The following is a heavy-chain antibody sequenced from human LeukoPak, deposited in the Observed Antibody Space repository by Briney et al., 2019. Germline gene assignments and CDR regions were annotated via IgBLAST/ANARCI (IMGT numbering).Heavy chain of an antibody. V-gene: IGHV1-8*03. J-gene: IGHJ4*02. CDR3: ARSPSRITMVRGTFDY. Sequence: ASVKVSCKASGYTFTSYDINWVRQATGQGLGWMGWMNPNSGNTGYAQKFQGRVTITRNTSISTAYMELSSLRSEDTAVYYCARSPSRITMVRGTFDYWGQGTLVTVSS. CDR1: GYTFTSYD. CDR2: MNPNSGNT. D-gene: IGHD3-10*01.